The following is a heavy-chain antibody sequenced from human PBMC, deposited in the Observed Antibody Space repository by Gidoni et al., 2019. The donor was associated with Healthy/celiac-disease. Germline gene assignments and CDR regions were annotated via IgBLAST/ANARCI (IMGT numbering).Heavy chain of an antibody. Sequence: EVQLVECGGGLVRPGGSLRLSCAASGFTFSSYSMNWVRPAPGKGREWVSSISSSSSYIYYADSVKGLFTIARDNAKNSLYLHINSLRAEDTALYYCARDGETGSFDYWGQGTLVTVSS. J-gene: IGHJ4*02. D-gene: IGHD1-1*01. CDR1: GFTFSSYS. CDR2: ISSSSSYI. V-gene: IGHV3-21*01. CDR3: ARDGETGSFDY.